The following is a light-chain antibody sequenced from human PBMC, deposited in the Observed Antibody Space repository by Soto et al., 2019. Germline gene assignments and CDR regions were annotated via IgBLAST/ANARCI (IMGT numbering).Light chain of an antibody. CDR1: SSDVGFYNY. J-gene: IGLJ1*01. Sequence: QSALTQPASVSGSPGQAITISCTGTSSDVGFYNYVSWYQQQHPGKAPKLIIYAGDKRPPGVSNRFSGSKSGNTASLTISGLQAEDEAEYYCCSHAGGTTYVFGIGTKVTVL. V-gene: IGLV2-23*01. CDR3: CSHAGGTTYV. CDR2: AGD.